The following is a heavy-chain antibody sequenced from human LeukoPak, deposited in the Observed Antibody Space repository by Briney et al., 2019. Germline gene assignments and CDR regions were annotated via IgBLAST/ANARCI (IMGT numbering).Heavy chain of an antibody. CDR1: GYTFTGYY. J-gene: IGHJ5*02. CDR2: INPNSGGT. V-gene: IGHV1-2*04. Sequence: ASVKVSCKASGYTFTGYYMHWVRQAPGQGLEWMGWINPNSGGTNYAQKSQGWVTMTRDTSISTAYMELSRLRSDDTAVYYCARGLLTGYPWFDPWGQGTLVTVSS. D-gene: IGHD3-9*01. CDR3: ARGLLTGYPWFDP.